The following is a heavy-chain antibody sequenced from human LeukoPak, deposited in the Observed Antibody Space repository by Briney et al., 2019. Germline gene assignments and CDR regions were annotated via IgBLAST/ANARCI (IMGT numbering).Heavy chain of an antibody. CDR2: IRWKSGSI. CDR1: GFTFDDYG. CDR3: ARNAYDI. J-gene: IGHJ3*02. Sequence: PGGSLRLSCVASGFTFDDYGINWVRQAPGKGLEWVSGIRWKSGSIAYADSVKGRFTISRDNAKNSLYLQMNSLRVEDTAVYYCARNAYDIWGQGTMVTVSS. V-gene: IGHV3-9*01.